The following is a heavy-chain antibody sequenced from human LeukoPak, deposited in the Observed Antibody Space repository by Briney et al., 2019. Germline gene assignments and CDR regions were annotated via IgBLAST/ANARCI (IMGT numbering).Heavy chain of an antibody. Sequence: SVKVSCKASGGTFSSYAISWVRQAPGQGLEWMGGIIPIFGTANYAQKFQGRVTITTDESTRTAYMELSSLRSEDTAVYYCAREGYCSGGSCYDYWGQGTLVTVSS. CDR2: IIPIFGTA. CDR3: AREGYCSGGSCYDY. V-gene: IGHV1-69*05. D-gene: IGHD2-15*01. CDR1: GGTFSSYA. J-gene: IGHJ4*02.